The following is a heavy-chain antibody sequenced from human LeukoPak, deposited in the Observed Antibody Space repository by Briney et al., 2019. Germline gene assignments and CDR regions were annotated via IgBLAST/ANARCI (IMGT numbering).Heavy chain of an antibody. CDR2: ISSSSSYI. J-gene: IGHJ4*02. D-gene: IGHD2-15*01. V-gene: IGHV3-21*01. CDR1: GFTFSSYS. Sequence: GGSLRLSCAASGFTFSSYSMNWVRQAPGKWLESVSSISSSSSYIYYADSMKGRFTISRDNAKNSLYLQMNSLRAEDTAVYYCARAGCSGGSCPVGYWGQGTLVTVS. CDR3: ARAGCSGGSCPVGY.